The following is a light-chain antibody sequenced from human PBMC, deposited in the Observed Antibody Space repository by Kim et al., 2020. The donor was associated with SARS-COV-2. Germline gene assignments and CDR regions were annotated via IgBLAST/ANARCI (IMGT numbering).Light chain of an antibody. Sequence: ALGQKVRITCQGDSRRSYYASWYQQKPGQAPVLVIYGKNNRPSGIPDLFSGSSSGNTASLTITGAQAEDEADYYCNSRDSSGNHLVFGGGTQLTVL. CDR2: GKN. V-gene: IGLV3-19*01. J-gene: IGLJ3*02. CDR1: SRRSYY. CDR3: NSRDSSGNHLV.